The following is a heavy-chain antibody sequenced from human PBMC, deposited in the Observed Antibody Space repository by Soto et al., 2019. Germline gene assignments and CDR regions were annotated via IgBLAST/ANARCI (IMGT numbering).Heavy chain of an antibody. CDR3: ARLRGVAARRGVIDY. V-gene: IGHV4-34*01. J-gene: IGHJ4*02. CDR1: GGSFSGYY. CDR2: INHSGST. D-gene: IGHD6-6*01. Sequence: QVQLQQWGAGLLKPSETLSLTCAVYGGSFSGYYWSWIRQPPGKGLEWMGEINHSGSTNYNPSRKSRVTISVDTSKNQFSLKLSSVTAADTAVYYCARLRGVAARRGVIDYWGQGTLVTVSS.